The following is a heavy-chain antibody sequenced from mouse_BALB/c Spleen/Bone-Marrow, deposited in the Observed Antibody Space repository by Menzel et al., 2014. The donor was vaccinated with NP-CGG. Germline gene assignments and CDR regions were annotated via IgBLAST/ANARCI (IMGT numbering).Heavy chain of an antibody. Sequence: QVQLKQSGPGLVAPSQSLSITCTVSGFSLTRYGIHWVRQPPGKGLEWLVVIWSDGSTTYNSSLKSRLNIRKDNSKSQVFLKVSSLQTDDTAMYYCARTGTYYAMDYWGQGTSVTVSS. CDR1: GFSLTRYG. J-gene: IGHJ4*01. D-gene: IGHD4-1*01. CDR2: IWSDGST. V-gene: IGHV2-6*02. CDR3: ARTGTYYAMDY.